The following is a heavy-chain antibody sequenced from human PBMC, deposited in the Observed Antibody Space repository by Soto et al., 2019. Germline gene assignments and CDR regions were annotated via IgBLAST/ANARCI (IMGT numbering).Heavy chain of an antibody. CDR3: TTGSVEGF. CDR2: IKTRDEGETT. CDR1: GVSVSKSW. Sequence: EVQLVDSGGGLVKPWGSLRLSCEASGVSVSKSWMNWVRQAPGKGLEWVGRIKTRDEGETTNYAAPVKGRITISRDDSKNTLYLKVNSLKTEDTALYYCTTGSVEGFWGQGTTVTVSS. V-gene: IGHV3-15*07. J-gene: IGHJ6*02. D-gene: IGHD2-15*01.